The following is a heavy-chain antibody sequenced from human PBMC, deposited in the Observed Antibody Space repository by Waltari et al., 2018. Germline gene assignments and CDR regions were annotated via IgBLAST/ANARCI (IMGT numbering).Heavy chain of an antibody. Sequence: EVRLVEAGGGLVQPGGSLRLSCAASGFTFSTSGMSWVRQAPGKGLECVSTISGSGGTTFYADSVKGRFTMSKDNSKNTLFLQMNSLRFDDTAEYYCAKSTGSYYEVFDYWGRGTLVTVSS. D-gene: IGHD1-26*01. CDR2: ISGSGGTT. CDR1: GFTFSTSG. CDR3: AKSTGSYYEVFDY. V-gene: IGHV3-23*04. J-gene: IGHJ4*02.